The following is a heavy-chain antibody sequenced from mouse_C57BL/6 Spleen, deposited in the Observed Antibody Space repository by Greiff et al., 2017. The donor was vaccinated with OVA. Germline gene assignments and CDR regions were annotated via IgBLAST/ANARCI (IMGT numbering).Heavy chain of an antibody. Sequence: VQLQQSGPELVKPGASVKISCKASGYTFTDYYMNWVKQSHGKSLEWIGDINPNNGGTSYNQKFKGKATLTVDKSSSTAYMELRSLTSEDSAVYYCASFTTVYFDYWGQGTTLTVSS. CDR3: ASFTTVYFDY. D-gene: IGHD1-1*01. V-gene: IGHV1-26*01. CDR2: INPNNGGT. CDR1: GYTFTDYY. J-gene: IGHJ2*01.